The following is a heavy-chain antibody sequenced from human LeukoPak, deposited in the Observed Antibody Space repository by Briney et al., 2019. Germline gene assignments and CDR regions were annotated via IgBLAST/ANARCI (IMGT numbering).Heavy chain of an antibody. CDR3: AKRWGYCSGGSCYFDY. V-gene: IGHV3-23*01. J-gene: IGHJ4*02. Sequence: GGSLRLSCAASGFTFSSYAMSWVRQAPGKGLEWVSTISATGGSIYYADSVKGRLTISRDNSKNTVYLQMNSLRAGDTAVYYCAKRWGYCSGGSCYFDYWGQGTLVTVSS. D-gene: IGHD2-15*01. CDR2: ISATGGSI. CDR1: GFTFSSYA.